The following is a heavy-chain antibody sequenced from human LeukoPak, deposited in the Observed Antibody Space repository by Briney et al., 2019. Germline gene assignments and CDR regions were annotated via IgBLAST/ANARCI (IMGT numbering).Heavy chain of an antibody. CDR3: ARDLQGSYIAYDI. D-gene: IGHD3-10*01. Sequence: AAVKVSCKASGYTLTTYAMNWVRQAPGQGLEWMGWINTNTGNPTYAQGFTGRFVFSLDASVNTAYLQISTLKAEDTAVYYCARDLQGSYIAYDIWGQGTMVTVSS. J-gene: IGHJ3*02. CDR1: GYTLTTYA. CDR2: INTNTGNP. V-gene: IGHV7-4-1*02.